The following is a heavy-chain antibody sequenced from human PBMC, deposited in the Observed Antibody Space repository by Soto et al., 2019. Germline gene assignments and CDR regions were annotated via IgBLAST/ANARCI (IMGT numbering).Heavy chain of an antibody. J-gene: IGHJ4*02. D-gene: IGHD3-22*01. V-gene: IGHV1-3*01. CDR1: GYTFTSYA. CDR2: INAGNGNT. CDR3: ARVQLPGLSDSSGYHSRLAY. Sequence: GASVKVSCKASGYTFTSYAMHWVRQAPGQRLEWMGWINAGNGNTKYSQKFQGRVTITRDTSASTAYMELSSLRSEDTAVYYCARVQLPGLSDSSGYHSRLAYWGQGTLVTVSS.